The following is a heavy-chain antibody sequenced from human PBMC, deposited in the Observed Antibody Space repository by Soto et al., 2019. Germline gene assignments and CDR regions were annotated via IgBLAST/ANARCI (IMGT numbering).Heavy chain of an antibody. CDR1: GGTFSSYA. CDR2: IIPIFGTA. CDR3: ASGLAARPSDYYYYGMDV. V-gene: IGHV1-69*13. J-gene: IGHJ6*02. D-gene: IGHD6-6*01. Sequence: SVKVSCKASGGTFSSYAISWVRQAPGQGLEWMGGIIPIFGTANYAQKFQGRVTITADESTSTAYMELSSLRSEDTAVYYCASGLAARPSDYYYYGMDVWGQGTTVTVSS.